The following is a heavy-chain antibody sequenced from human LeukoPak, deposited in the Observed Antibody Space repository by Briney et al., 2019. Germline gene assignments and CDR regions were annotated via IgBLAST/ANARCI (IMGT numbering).Heavy chain of an antibody. Sequence: SVKVSCKASGGTFSSYAISWVRQAPGQGLGWMGRIIPIFGTANYAQKFQGRVTITTDESTSTAYMELSSLRSEDTAVYYCARDPSSDYTNTGFDYWGQGTLVTVSS. CDR3: ARDPSSDYTNTGFDY. V-gene: IGHV1-69*05. D-gene: IGHD6-25*01. CDR2: IIPIFGTA. CDR1: GGTFSSYA. J-gene: IGHJ4*02.